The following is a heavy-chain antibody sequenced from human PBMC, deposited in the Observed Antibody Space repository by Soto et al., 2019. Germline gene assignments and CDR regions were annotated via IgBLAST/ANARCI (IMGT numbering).Heavy chain of an antibody. CDR3: ARGAAGNCFDY. Sequence: GGSLRLSCAASGFTFSSYGMHWVRQAPGKGLEWVAVIWYDGSNKYYADSVKGRFTISRDNSKNTLYLQMNSLRAEDTAVYYCARGAAGNCFDYWGQGTLVTVSS. J-gene: IGHJ4*02. D-gene: IGHD1-26*01. CDR2: IWYDGSNK. V-gene: IGHV3-33*01. CDR1: GFTFSSYG.